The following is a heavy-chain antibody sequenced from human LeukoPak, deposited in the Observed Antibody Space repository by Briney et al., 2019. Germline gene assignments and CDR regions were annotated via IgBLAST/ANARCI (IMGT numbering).Heavy chain of an antibody. Sequence: PGASLRLSCAASGFSGLASFNSYAMHWARQAPGKGLEWVAVLWSADRNIFYAEAVKGRFSISRDNSRKMVFLQMNNLRPEDTAVYFCAKAMTMGLFHYYLDVWGKGTVVSVS. D-gene: IGHD3-3*01. V-gene: IGHV3-33*06. CDR2: LWSADRNI. CDR3: AKAMTMGLFHYYLDV. CDR1: GFSGLASFNSYA. J-gene: IGHJ6*03.